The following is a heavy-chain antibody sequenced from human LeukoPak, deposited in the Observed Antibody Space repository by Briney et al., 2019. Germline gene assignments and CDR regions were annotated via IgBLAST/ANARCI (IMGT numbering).Heavy chain of an antibody. Sequence: GGSLRLSCAASGFTFSSYAMHWVRQAPGKVLEWVAVISYDGSNKYYADSVKGRFTISRDNSKNTLYLQMNSLRAEDTAVYYCARRAGAYSHPYDYWGQGTLVTVSS. CDR3: ARRAGAYSHPYDY. CDR1: GFTFSSYA. J-gene: IGHJ4*02. CDR2: ISYDGSNK. D-gene: IGHD4/OR15-4a*01. V-gene: IGHV3-30*04.